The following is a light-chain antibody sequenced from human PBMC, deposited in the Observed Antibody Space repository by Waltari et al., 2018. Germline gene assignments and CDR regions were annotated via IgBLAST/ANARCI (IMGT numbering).Light chain of an antibody. CDR3: QQYNTYSRT. V-gene: IGKV1-5*01. Sequence: DIQMTQSPSTLPASVGDRVTITCPASLGVSPWLAWYQQKPGKAPKLLIYDASSLESGVPLRFSGSGSGTEFTLTISSLQPDDFATYYCQQYNTYSRTFGGGTKVEIK. CDR2: DAS. J-gene: IGKJ4*01. CDR1: LGVSPW.